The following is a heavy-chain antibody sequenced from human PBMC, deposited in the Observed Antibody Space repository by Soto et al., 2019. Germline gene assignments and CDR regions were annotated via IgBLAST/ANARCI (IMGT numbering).Heavy chain of an antibody. CDR3: ARDQDGSGIFGAFDI. Sequence: QVQLVESGGGVVQPGRSLRLSCAASGFTFSSYGMHWVRQAPGKGLEWVAVIWYDGSNKYYADSVKGRFTISRDNSKNTLYLQMNSLRAEDTAVYYCARDQDGSGIFGAFDIWGQGTMVTVSS. CDR1: GFTFSSYG. D-gene: IGHD3-10*01. V-gene: IGHV3-33*01. J-gene: IGHJ3*02. CDR2: IWYDGSNK.